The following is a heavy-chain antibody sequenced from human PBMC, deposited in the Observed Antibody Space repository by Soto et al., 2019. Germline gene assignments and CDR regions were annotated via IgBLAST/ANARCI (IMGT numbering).Heavy chain of an antibody. CDR1: GFTFSNAW. CDR2: IKSKTDGGTT. J-gene: IGHJ4*02. V-gene: IGHV3-15*01. CDR3: TTGRLDDSSGYYPYYFDY. Sequence: GGSLRLSCAASGFTFSNAWMSWVRQAPGKGLEWVGRIKSKTDGGTTDYAAPVKGRFTISRDDSKNTLYLQMNSLKTEDTAVYYCTTGRLDDSSGYYPYYFDYWGQGTLVTVSS. D-gene: IGHD3-22*01.